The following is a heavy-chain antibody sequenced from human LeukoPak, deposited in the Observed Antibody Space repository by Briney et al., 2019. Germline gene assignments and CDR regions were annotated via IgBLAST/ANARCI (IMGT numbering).Heavy chain of an antibody. V-gene: IGHV1-2*02. D-gene: IGHD3-22*01. CDR2: INPDSGAT. CDR3: TREVRAGNWFDP. CDR1: GYTFNNYY. Sequence: ASVKVSCKASGYTFNNYYIHWVRQAPGQGLEWMGWINPDSGATKYAEKFQGRVTMTRDTSIRTVYMELSRLTSDDTAVFYCTREVRAGNWFDPWGQGTPVTVAS. J-gene: IGHJ5*02.